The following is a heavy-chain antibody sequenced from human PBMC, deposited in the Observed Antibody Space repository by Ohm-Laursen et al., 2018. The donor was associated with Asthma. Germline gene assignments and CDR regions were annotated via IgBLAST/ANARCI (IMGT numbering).Heavy chain of an antibody. D-gene: IGHD5-12*01. J-gene: IGHJ6*02. CDR1: GFTFSSYG. V-gene: IGHV3-33*06. CDR3: AKDQVVATITGLYYYYGMDV. CDR2: IWYDGSNK. Sequence: SLRLSCTASGFTFSSYGMHWVRQAPGKGLEWVAVIWYDGSNKYYADSVKGRFTISRDNSKNTLYLQMNSLRAEDTAVYYCAKDQVVATITGLYYYYGMDVWGQGTTVTVSS.